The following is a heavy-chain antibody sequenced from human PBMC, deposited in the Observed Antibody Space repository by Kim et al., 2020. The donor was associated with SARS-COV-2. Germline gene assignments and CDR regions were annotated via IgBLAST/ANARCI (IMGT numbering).Heavy chain of an antibody. D-gene: IGHD4-17*01. V-gene: IGHV3-48*04. Sequence: GGSLRLSCAASGFTFSSYSMNWVRQAPGKGLEWVSYISSSSSTIYYADSVKGRFTISRDNAKNSLYLQMNSLRAEDTAVYYCARDRRGYGGNVDAFDIWGHGTMVTVSS. CDR1: GFTFSSYS. CDR2: ISSSSSTI. CDR3: ARDRRGYGGNVDAFDI. J-gene: IGHJ3*02.